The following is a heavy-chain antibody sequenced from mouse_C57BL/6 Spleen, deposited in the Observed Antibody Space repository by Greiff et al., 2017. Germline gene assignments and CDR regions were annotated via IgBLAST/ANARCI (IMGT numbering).Heavy chain of an antibody. CDR1: GFTFTSYG. V-gene: IGHV1-81*01. D-gene: IGHD2-1*01. CDR3: ARGDYGNYRAMDY. Sequence: VKLMESGAGLARPGASLKLSCTASGFTFTSYGITWVRQTTEKGLEWVGYICPRSGNTYYAEKVKGRSTLTRDNSSSTLYMEIRSLTSEDTALYFCARGDYGNYRAMDYWGQGTSVTVSS. CDR2: ICPRSGNT. J-gene: IGHJ4*01.